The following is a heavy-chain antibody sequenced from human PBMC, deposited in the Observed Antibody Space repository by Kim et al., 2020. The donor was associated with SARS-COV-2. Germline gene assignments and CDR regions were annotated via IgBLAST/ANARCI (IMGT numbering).Heavy chain of an antibody. CDR1: DFTFSDSA. V-gene: IGHV3-73*01. CDR3: TRVPGTTPAVWVAVD. CDR2: IRSKSNSYAT. D-gene: IGHD1-1*01. Sequence: GGSLRLSCAASDFTFSDSAMNWVRQASGKGLEWVGRIRSKSNSYATAYAATVKGRFTISRDDSKNTAYLQMTSLKTEDTAVYYCTRVPGTTPAVWVAVD. J-gene: IGHJ3*02.